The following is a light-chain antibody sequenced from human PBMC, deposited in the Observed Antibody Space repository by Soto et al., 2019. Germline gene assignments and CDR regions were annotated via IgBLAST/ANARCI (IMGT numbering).Light chain of an antibody. CDR3: QRYSDSLWT. Sequence: EIVLTQSPGTLSLSPGERATLSCRASQSVNSTSLAWYQQKPGQAPRLLIHGASSRATGIPDRFSGSGSGTDFTLTISRLGPEDFAVYFCQRYSDSLWTFRQGTKVDIK. J-gene: IGKJ1*01. CDR2: GAS. CDR1: QSVNSTS. V-gene: IGKV3-20*01.